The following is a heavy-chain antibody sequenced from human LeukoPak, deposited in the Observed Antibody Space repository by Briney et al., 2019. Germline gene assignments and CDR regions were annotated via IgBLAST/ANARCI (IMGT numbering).Heavy chain of an antibody. CDR2: IWYDGSNK. J-gene: IGHJ4*02. CDR1: GFTFSGYA. CDR3: ARGEPFDS. D-gene: IGHD1-14*01. V-gene: IGHV3-33*08. Sequence: PGGSLRLSCAASGFTFSGYAMHWVRQAPGKGLEWVAMIWYDGSNKYYVDSVKGRFTVSRDNSKNTLYLQMNSLRAEDTAVYYCARGEPFDSWGQGTLVTVSS.